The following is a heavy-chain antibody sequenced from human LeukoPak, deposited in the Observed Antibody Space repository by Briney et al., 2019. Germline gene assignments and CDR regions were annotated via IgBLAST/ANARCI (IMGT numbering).Heavy chain of an antibody. CDR1: GGSISSSSYY. CDR2: IYYSGST. J-gene: IGHJ4*02. D-gene: IGHD3-22*01. V-gene: IGHV4-39*01. Sequence: ASETLSLTCTVSGGSISSSSYYWGWIRQPPGKGLEWIGSIYYSGSTYYNPSLKSRVTISVDTSKNQFSLKLSSVTAADTAVYYCAKLNYDSSGYRIDYWGQGTLVTVSS. CDR3: AKLNYDSSGYRIDY.